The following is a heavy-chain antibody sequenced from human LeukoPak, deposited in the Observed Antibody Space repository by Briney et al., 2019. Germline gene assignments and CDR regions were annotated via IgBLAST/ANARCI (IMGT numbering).Heavy chain of an antibody. D-gene: IGHD7-27*01. CDR2: ISFDGSAK. Sequence: GGSLRLSCAASGFTFSSHGMHWVRQAPGKGLEWVAVISFDGSAKYYADSVKGRFTISRDNSKSTLYLQMNSLRAEDTAVYYCAKDAGTWGYGYNFDYWGQGTLVTVSS. CDR1: GFTFSSHG. J-gene: IGHJ4*02. CDR3: AKDAGTWGYGYNFDY. V-gene: IGHV3-30*18.